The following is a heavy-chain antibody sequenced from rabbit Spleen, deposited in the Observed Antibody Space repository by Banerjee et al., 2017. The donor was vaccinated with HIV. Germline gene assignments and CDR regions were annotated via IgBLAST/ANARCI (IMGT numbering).Heavy chain of an antibody. V-gene: IGHV1S45*01. J-gene: IGHJ4*01. CDR2: IPTSGSYGT. CDR3: ARENPSGSGFGWDL. D-gene: IGHD1-1*01. CDR1: GFSFSSSYW. Sequence: QEQLVESGGGLVQPEGSLTLTCTASGFSFSSSYWICWVRQAPGKGLEVIACIPTSGSYGTYYASWAKGRFTISKTSSTTVTLQMTSLTAADTATHFCARENPSGSGFGWDLWGPGTLVTVS.